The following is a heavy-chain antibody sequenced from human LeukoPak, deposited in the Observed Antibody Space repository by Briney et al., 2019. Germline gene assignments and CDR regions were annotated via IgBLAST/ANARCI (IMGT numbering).Heavy chain of an antibody. CDR3: AKDSSGSNRAEYFHH. Sequence: KPGGSLRLSCAASGFTFSNAWMSWVRQAPGRGLEWVSAISGSGGVTYYADSVKGRFTISRDNSKNTLYLQMNNLRAEDTAVYYCAKDSSGSNRAEYFHHWGQGTLVTVPS. V-gene: IGHV3-23*01. D-gene: IGHD4-23*01. CDR1: GFTFSNAW. CDR2: ISGSGGVT. J-gene: IGHJ1*01.